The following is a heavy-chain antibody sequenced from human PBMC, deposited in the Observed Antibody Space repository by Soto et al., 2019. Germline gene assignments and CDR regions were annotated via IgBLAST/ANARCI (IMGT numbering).Heavy chain of an antibody. Sequence: QVQLVQSGAEVKKPGSSVKVSCKASGGTFSSYAISWVRQAPGQGLEWMGGIIPIFGTANYAQKFQGRVRITADXXTXTXXMELSSVRSEDTAVYYCARGGSWYYDSSGYPQLDYWGQGTLVTVSS. CDR2: IIPIFGTA. V-gene: IGHV1-69*12. J-gene: IGHJ4*02. CDR1: GGTFSSYA. CDR3: ARGGSWYYDSSGYPQLDY. D-gene: IGHD3-22*01.